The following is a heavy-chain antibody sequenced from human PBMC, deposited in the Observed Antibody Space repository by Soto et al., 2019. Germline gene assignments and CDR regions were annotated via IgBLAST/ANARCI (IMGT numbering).Heavy chain of an antibody. D-gene: IGHD5-18*01. Sequence: SETLSLTCTVSGGSISSYYWGWIRQPPGKGLEWIGSIYYSGSTYYNPSLKSRVTISVDTSKNQLSLKLSSVTAADTAVYYCARTPRDTAIVSPFDPWGQGTLVTVSS. CDR3: ARTPRDTAIVSPFDP. CDR2: IYYSGST. V-gene: IGHV4-39*01. CDR1: GGSISSYY. J-gene: IGHJ5*02.